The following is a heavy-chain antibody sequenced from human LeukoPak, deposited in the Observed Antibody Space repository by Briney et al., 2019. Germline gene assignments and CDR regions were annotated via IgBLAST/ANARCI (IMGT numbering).Heavy chain of an antibody. CDR2: IYYSGST. CDR3: ARWREKTGCYDSSGYSPHRPNDAFDI. Sequence: SQTLSLTCTVSGGSISSGGYYWSWIRQHPGKGLEWIGYIYYSGSTYYNPSLKSRVTISVDTSKNQFSLKLSSVTAADTAVYYCARWREKTGCYDSSGYSPHRPNDAFDIWGQGTMVTVSS. CDR1: GGSISSGGYY. D-gene: IGHD3-22*01. V-gene: IGHV4-31*03. J-gene: IGHJ3*02.